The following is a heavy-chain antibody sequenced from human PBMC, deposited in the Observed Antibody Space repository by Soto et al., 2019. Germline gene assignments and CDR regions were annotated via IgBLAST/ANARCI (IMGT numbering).Heavy chain of an antibody. D-gene: IGHD3-9*01. CDR3: ARENYDILTGYYYDY. Sequence: PSETLSLTCTVSGGSISSGGYYWSWIRQHPGKGLEWIGYIYYSGSTYYNPSLKSRVTISVDTSKNQFSLKLSSVTAADTAVYYCARENYDILTGYYYDYWGQGTLVTVSS. J-gene: IGHJ4*02. V-gene: IGHV4-31*03. CDR1: GGSISSGGYY. CDR2: IYYSGST.